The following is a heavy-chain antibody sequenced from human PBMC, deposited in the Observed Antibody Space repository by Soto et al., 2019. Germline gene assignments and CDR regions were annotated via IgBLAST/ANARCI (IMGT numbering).Heavy chain of an antibody. Sequence: DVQLLESGGDLVQPGGSLRLSCAASGFIFSNYAMSWVRQAPGKGLEWVSLIRGSGGPTNYADSVKGRFTVSRDNSKNNLLLQMNSLRAEYTAVYYCVKDFRVGYYCTHDWGQGTVVTVSS. CDR3: VKDFRVGYYCTHD. CDR1: GFIFSNYA. V-gene: IGHV3-23*01. J-gene: IGHJ4*02. D-gene: IGHD2-8*01. CDR2: IRGSGGPT.